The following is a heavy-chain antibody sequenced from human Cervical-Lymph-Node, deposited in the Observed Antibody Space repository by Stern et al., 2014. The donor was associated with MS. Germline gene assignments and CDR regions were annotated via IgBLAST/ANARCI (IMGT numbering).Heavy chain of an antibody. V-gene: IGHV4-39*01. CDR3: ARHDPRYSGNYYSDY. J-gene: IGHJ4*02. CDR1: GGSISSSTYY. CDR2: VYYSGTT. D-gene: IGHD5-12*01. Sequence: QVQLVQSGPGLVKPSETLSLTCTVSGGSISSSTYYWGWIRQPPGKGLEWIGSVYYSGTTFYNPSLKSRVTVSVDTSKNQFSLRLSSVTAADTAVYYCARHDPRYSGNYYSDYWGQGTLVTVSS.